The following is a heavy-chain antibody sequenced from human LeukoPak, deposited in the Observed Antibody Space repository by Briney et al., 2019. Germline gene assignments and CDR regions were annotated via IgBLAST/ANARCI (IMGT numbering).Heavy chain of an antibody. D-gene: IGHD3-22*01. Sequence: GGSLRLSCAASGFTFSSYSMNWVRQAPGKGLEWVSSISSSSSYIYYADSVKGRFTISRDNSKNTLYLELHRLRAEDTAVYYCAKDSVVMNFFESWGQGTLVTVSS. CDR2: ISSSSSYI. CDR1: GFTFSSYS. J-gene: IGHJ4*02. V-gene: IGHV3-21*01. CDR3: AKDSVVMNFFES.